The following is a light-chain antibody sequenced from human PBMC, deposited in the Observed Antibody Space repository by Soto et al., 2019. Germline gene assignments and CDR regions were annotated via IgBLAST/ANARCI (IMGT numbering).Light chain of an antibody. Sequence: EIVLTQSPATLSLSPVERATLSCRASQSVSSYLAWYQQKPGQAPRLLIYDASNRATGIPARFSGSGSGTDFTLTISSLEPEDFAVYYCQQRSNWPVFGQGTKVDIK. J-gene: IGKJ1*01. CDR1: QSVSSY. CDR2: DAS. CDR3: QQRSNWPV. V-gene: IGKV3-11*01.